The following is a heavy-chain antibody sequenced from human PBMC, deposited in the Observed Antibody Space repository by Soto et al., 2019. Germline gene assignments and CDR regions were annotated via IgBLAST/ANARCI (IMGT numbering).Heavy chain of an antibody. CDR1: GGSISGYY. CDR3: ARDRIAAAGLDY. Sequence: SETLSLTCTVSGGSISGYYWSWIRQPPGKGLEWIGFIYYSGSTNYNPSLRSRVTISVDTSKNQFSLKLSSVTAADTAVYYCARDRIAAAGLDYWGQGTLVTVSS. D-gene: IGHD6-13*01. V-gene: IGHV4-59*01. J-gene: IGHJ4*02. CDR2: IYYSGST.